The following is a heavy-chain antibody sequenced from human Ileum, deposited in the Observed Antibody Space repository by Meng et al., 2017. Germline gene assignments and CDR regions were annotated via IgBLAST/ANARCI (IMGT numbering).Heavy chain of an antibody. V-gene: IGHV4-4*02. Sequence: QVQLWESGPGLVKPWGTLALSCVVSGGSIRASYLSYLGHPPPREGLGFFRINHYARGTNYTPSVKGRFTISVDKAKNPFSLKMNSLTAEDTAVYYCARPPKRRGPGDYWGQGTLVTVSS. CDR1: GGSIRASYL. CDR2: NHYARGT. CDR3: ARPPKRRGPGDY. J-gene: IGHJ4*02.